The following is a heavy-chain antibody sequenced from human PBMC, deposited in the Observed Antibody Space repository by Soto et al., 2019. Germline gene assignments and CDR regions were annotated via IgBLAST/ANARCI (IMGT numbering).Heavy chain of an antibody. J-gene: IGHJ3*02. Sequence: GSFILSCAASGLIFSSDTMNWVLQAPGKGLEWVSSISSRSSYIYYADSVKGRFTISRDNAKNSLYLQMNSLSAEDAAVYYCARVLGCKRISYSRDAFDIWGQGTMVSVSS. V-gene: IGHV3-21*01. CDR1: GLIFSSDT. D-gene: IGHD1-26*01. CDR2: ISSRSSYI. CDR3: ARVLGCKRISYSRDAFDI.